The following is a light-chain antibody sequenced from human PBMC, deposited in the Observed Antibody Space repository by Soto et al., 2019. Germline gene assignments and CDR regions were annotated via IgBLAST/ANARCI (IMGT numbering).Light chain of an antibody. Sequence: EIVLTQSPATLSLSPGERATPSCRASQSVGSSLAWYQQKPGQAPRLLIYDASNRATGIPARFSGSGSGTDFTLTISSLEPEGFAVYYCQQRSNWPALTFGGGTKVEIK. J-gene: IGKJ4*01. CDR1: QSVGSS. CDR2: DAS. V-gene: IGKV3-11*01. CDR3: QQRSNWPALT.